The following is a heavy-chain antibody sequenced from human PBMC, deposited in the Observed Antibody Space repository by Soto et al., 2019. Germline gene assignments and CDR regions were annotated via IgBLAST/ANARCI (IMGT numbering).Heavy chain of an antibody. CDR1: GFTSSSYA. Sequence: GGSLRLSCAASGFTSSSYAMSWVRQAPGKGLEWVSAISGSGGSTYYADSVKGRFTISRDNSKNTLYLQMNSLRAEDTAVYYCAKDPAGRGYSYGYSDYWGQGTLVTVSS. CDR3: AKDPAGRGYSYGYSDY. D-gene: IGHD5-18*01. V-gene: IGHV3-23*01. J-gene: IGHJ4*02. CDR2: ISGSGGST.